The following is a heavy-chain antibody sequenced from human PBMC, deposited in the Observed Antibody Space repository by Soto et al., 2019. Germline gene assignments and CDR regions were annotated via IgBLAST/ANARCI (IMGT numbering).Heavy chain of an antibody. Sequence: PSETLSLTCAVSGGSISSGGYSWSWIRQPPGKGLEWIGYIYHSGSTYYNPSLKSRVTISVDRSKNQFSLKLSSVTAADTAVYYCARGEERLYSSRWYWFDPWGQGTLVTVSS. CDR3: ARGEERLYSSRWYWFDP. CDR1: GGSISSGGYS. CDR2: IYHSGST. J-gene: IGHJ5*02. D-gene: IGHD6-13*01. V-gene: IGHV4-30-2*01.